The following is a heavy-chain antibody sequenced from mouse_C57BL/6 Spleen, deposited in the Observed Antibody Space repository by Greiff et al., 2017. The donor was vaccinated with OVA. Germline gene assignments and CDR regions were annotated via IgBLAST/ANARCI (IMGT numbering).Heavy chain of an antibody. V-gene: IGHV1-50*01. J-gene: IGHJ2*01. CDR1: GYTFTSYW. CDR2: IDPSDSYT. D-gene: IGHD2-1*01. CDR3: ASHYYGNY. Sequence: QVQLQQPGAELVKPGASVKLSCKASGYTFTSYWMQWVKQRPGQGLEWIGEIDPSDSYTNYNQKFKGKATLTVDTSSSTAYMQLSSLTSEDSAVYYCASHYYGNYWGKGTTLTVSS.